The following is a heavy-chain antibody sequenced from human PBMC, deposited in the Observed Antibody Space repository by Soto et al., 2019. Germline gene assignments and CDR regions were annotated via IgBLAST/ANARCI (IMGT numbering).Heavy chain of an antibody. V-gene: IGHV4-61*01. D-gene: IGHD6-13*01. CDR3: ARGDYSSSWYYNDFDY. Sequence: QVQLQESGPGLVKPSETLSLTCTVSGVSVSSGSDYWGWIRQPPGKGLEWIGYVYYSGSTNYNPSLRSRVTMTVDTTKYRYSLKLSSVTAANTAGDECARGDYSSSWYYNDFDYWGQGTLVTVSS. J-gene: IGHJ4*02. CDR2: VYYSGST. CDR1: GVSVSSGSDY.